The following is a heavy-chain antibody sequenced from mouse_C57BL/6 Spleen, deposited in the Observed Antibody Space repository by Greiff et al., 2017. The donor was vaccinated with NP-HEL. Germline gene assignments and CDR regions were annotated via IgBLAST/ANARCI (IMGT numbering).Heavy chain of an antibody. CDR3: AREGLYYGSSYYAMDY. CDR1: GYTFTNYW. Sequence: VQLQQSGAELVRPGTSVKMSCKASGYTFTNYWIGWAKQRPGHGLEWIGDIYTGGGYTNYNEKFKGKATLTADKSSSTAYMQFRSLTSEDSAIYYCAREGLYYGSSYYAMDYWGQGTSVTVSS. CDR2: IYTGGGYT. D-gene: IGHD1-1*01. J-gene: IGHJ4*01. V-gene: IGHV1-63*01.